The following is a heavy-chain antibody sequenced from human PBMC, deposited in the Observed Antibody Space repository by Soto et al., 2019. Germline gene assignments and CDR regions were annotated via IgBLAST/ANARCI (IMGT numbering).Heavy chain of an antibody. CDR1: GFTFSRHA. D-gene: IGHD6-13*01. J-gene: IGHJ4*02. Sequence: EVQPLESGGGLVQPGGSLRLSCTASGFTFSRHAMTWVRQAPGKGLEWVSGLSDSGGSIYYADSVKGRFTISRDNSMNTLYLQMNTLRAEDTAIYYCAKVSSSWYAGFFDLWGQGTLVTVSS. CDR2: LSDSGGSI. CDR3: AKVSSSWYAGFFDL. V-gene: IGHV3-23*01.